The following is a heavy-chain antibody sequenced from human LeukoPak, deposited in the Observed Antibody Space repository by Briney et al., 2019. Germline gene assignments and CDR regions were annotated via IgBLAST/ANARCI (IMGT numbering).Heavy chain of an antibody. V-gene: IGHV3-74*01. CDR1: GFTFSSYW. J-gene: IGHJ4*02. Sequence: GGSLRLSCAASGFTFSSYWMHWVRQAPGKGLVWVSRINSDGSSTIYADSVKGRFTISRDNAKNSLYLQMNSLRAEDTAVYYCARDEWELPPDNWGQGTLVTVSS. CDR2: INSDGSST. D-gene: IGHD1-26*01. CDR3: ARDEWELPPDN.